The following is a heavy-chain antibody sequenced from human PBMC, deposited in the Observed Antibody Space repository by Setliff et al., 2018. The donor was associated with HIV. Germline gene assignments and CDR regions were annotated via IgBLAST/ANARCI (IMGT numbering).Heavy chain of an antibody. CDR2: IYYSGST. Sequence: PSETLSLTCTVSGGSISSNYWSWIRQPPGKGLEWIGSIYYSGSTNYNPSLKSRVTISVDTSKNQFSLKLSSVTAADTAVYYCARGGMTTVVTPGNYFDYWGQGTRGTSPQ. J-gene: IGHJ4*02. CDR1: GGSISSNY. V-gene: IGHV4-59*01. CDR3: ARGGMTTVVTPGNYFDY. D-gene: IGHD4-17*01.